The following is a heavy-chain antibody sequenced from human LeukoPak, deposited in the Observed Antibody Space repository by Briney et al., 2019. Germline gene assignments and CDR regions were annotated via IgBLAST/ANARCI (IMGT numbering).Heavy chain of an antibody. CDR3: ARRSHASPAGYSPFFDS. V-gene: IGHV3-23*01. J-gene: IGHJ4*02. CDR2: ISHSGST. D-gene: IGHD6-13*01. CDR1: GFPFSSYT. Sequence: GGSLRLSCAGSGFPFSSYTINWVRQGPGKGMEWASTISHSGSTYYADSVKGRFTISRDNSKNTVFLQMNSLRAEDTALYFCARRSHASPAGYSPFFDSWGQGTLVTVSS.